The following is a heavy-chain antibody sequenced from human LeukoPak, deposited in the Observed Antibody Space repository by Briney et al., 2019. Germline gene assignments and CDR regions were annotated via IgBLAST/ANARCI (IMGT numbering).Heavy chain of an antibody. D-gene: IGHD5-18*01. J-gene: IGHJ4*02. CDR3: AILGSGYSYGFPFDY. CDR2: ISSSSSYI. Sequence: GGSLRLSCAASGFTFSSYSMNWVRQAPGKGLEWVSSISSSSSYIYYADSVKGRFTISRDNAKNSLYLQMNTLRAEDTAVYYCAILGSGYSYGFPFDYWGQGTLVTVSS. CDR1: GFTFSSYS. V-gene: IGHV3-21*01.